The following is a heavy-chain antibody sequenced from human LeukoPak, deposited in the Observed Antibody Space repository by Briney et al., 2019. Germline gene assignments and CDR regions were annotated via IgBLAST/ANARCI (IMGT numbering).Heavy chain of an antibody. D-gene: IGHD6-19*01. CDR3: AKKGGSSGRYDYLDY. Sequence: GGSLRLSCAASGFTFSCCAIHWVRQAPGGGLEWVSVISSDENTKFYADSVKGRFTVYRDNSKKTVWLQMNSLRAEDTAVYYCAKKGGSSGRYDYLDYWGQGTLVTVSS. J-gene: IGHJ4*02. CDR1: GFTFSCCA. CDR2: ISSDENTK. V-gene: IGHV3-30-3*02.